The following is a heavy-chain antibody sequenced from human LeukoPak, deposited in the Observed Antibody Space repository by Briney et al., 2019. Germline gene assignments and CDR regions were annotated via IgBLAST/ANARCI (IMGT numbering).Heavy chain of an antibody. CDR2: ISAYNGNT. Sequence: VASVKVSCTASGYTFTSYGISWVRQAPGQGLEWMGWISAYNGNTNYAQKFQGRVTMTRDTSISTAYMELSSLRSDDTAVYYCARVVVPAGGGVVDYWGQGTLVTVSS. J-gene: IGHJ4*02. D-gene: IGHD3-16*01. CDR3: ARVVVPAGGGVVDY. V-gene: IGHV1-18*01. CDR1: GYTFTSYG.